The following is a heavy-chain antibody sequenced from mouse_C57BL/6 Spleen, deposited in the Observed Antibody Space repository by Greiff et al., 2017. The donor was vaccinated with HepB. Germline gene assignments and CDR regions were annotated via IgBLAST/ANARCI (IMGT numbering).Heavy chain of an antibody. Sequence: VQLQQSGPELVKPGASVKISCKASGYAFSSSWMNWVKQRPGKGLEWIGRIDPGDGDTNYNGKFQGKATLTADKSSSTAYMQLSSLTSEDSAVYFCARDGDFDYWGQGTTLTVSS. V-gene: IGHV1-82*01. D-gene: IGHD1-1*02. CDR2: IDPGDGDT. J-gene: IGHJ2*01. CDR3: ARDGDFDY. CDR1: GYAFSSSW.